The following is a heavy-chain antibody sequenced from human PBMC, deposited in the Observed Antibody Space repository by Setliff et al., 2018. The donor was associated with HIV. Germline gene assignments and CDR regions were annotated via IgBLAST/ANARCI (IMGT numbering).Heavy chain of an antibody. CDR2: INPNNGGT. D-gene: IGHD6-19*01. CDR1: GYTFTGYY. J-gene: IGHJ6*03. V-gene: IGHV1-2*02. CDR3: ARDRSSGRGYYYYYYMDV. Sequence: ASVKVSCKASGYTFTGYYVHWVRQAPGQGLEWMGWINPNNGGTNYAQKFQGRVTMTRDTSITTGYMELSRLRSDDTAVYYCARDRSSGRGYYYYYYMDVWGKGTTVTVSS.